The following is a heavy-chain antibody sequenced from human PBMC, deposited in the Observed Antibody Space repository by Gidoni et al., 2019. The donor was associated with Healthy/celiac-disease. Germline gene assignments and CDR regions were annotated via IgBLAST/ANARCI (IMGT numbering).Heavy chain of an antibody. Sequence: QVQLVQSGAEVKKPGSSVKVSCKASGGTFSSSAISWVRQAPGQGLEWMGGIIPIFGTANYAQKFQGRVTITADESTSTAYMELSSLRSEDTAVYYCATSANGDTAMVTYYGMDVWGQGTTVTVSS. CDR2: IIPIFGTA. V-gene: IGHV1-69*01. CDR1: GGTFSSSA. D-gene: IGHD5-18*01. CDR3: ATSANGDTAMVTYYGMDV. J-gene: IGHJ6*02.